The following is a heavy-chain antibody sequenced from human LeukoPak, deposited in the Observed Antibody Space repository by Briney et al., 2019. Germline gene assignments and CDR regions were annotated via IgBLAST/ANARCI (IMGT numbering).Heavy chain of an antibody. V-gene: IGHV3-23*01. CDR3: AQDIRPGWTGSWIDH. Sequence: SGGSLRLSCAASGFTFRTYGMSWVRQAPGKGLEWVSAISGSGFGTYYADSMKGRFTISRDNSKNTLYLQMNSLRTEDTALYYCAQDIRPGWTGSWIDHGGQGTLGTVSS. CDR2: ISGSGFGT. D-gene: IGHD1-26*01. CDR1: GFTFRTYG. J-gene: IGHJ4*02.